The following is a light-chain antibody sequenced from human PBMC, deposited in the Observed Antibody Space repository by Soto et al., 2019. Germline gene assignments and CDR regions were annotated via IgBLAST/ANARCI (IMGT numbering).Light chain of an antibody. Sequence: DVVMTQSPLSLPVTLGQPASISCRSSQSLVSSDGNTHLIWFQQRPGQSPRRLIYKVSNRDSEVADRFSGSGSGTDFTLEISRVEAEDVGVYYCMQATRWPWTFGQGTKVEMK. CDR2: KVS. V-gene: IGKV2-30*01. J-gene: IGKJ1*01. CDR3: MQATRWPWT. CDR1: QSLVSSDGNTH.